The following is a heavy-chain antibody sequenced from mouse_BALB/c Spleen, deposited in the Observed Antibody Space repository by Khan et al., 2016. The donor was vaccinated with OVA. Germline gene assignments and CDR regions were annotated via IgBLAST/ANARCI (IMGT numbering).Heavy chain of an antibody. J-gene: IGHJ3*01. CDR2: ISSGGDYT. Sequence: VQLKESGGDLVKPGGSLKLSCAASGFTFSSYGMSWVRQTPDKRLEWVATISSGGDYTYYPDSVKGRFTISRDNAKYTLYLQMSSLKSEDTAMYYCASHLTGSFAYWGQGTLVTVSA. CDR1: GFTFSSYG. V-gene: IGHV5-6*01. CDR3: ASHLTGSFAY. D-gene: IGHD4-1*01.